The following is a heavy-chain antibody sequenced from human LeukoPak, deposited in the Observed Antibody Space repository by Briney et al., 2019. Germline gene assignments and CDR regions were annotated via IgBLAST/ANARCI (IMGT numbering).Heavy chain of an antibody. D-gene: IGHD3-3*01. CDR1: GFTFSSYW. V-gene: IGHV3-74*01. Sequence: GGSLRLSCATSGFTFSSYWMHWVRQAPGKGLVWVSLINSDGSSTIYADSVKGRFTISRDNVKNTLYLQMNSLRAEDTAVYYCARGLTIFGVVNDAFDIWGQGTMVTVSS. CDR3: ARGLTIFGVVNDAFDI. CDR2: INSDGSST. J-gene: IGHJ3*02.